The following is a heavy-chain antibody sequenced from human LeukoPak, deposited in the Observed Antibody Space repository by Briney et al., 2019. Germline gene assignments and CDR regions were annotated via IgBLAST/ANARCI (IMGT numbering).Heavy chain of an antibody. CDR3: ARRSSGSYHSPLGY. CDR1: GGYISSSSYY. Sequence: SETLSLTCTVSGGYISSSSYYWGWIRQPPGKGLEWIGSIYYSGSTYYNPSLKSRVTISIDTSKNQFSLILSSVTAADTAVYSCARRSSGSYHSPLGYWGQGILVTVSS. D-gene: IGHD1-26*01. J-gene: IGHJ4*02. V-gene: IGHV4-39*01. CDR2: IYYSGST.